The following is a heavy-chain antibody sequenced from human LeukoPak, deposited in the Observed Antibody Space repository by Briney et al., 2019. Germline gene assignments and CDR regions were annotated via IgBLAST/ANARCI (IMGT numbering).Heavy chain of an antibody. CDR3: ARDYDSSGYYYGSAFGI. CDR1: GGSISSYY. CDR2: IYYSGST. J-gene: IGHJ3*02. Sequence: SETLSLTCTVSGGSISSYYWSWIRQPPGKGLEWIGYIYYSGSTNYNPSLKSRVTISVDTSKNQFSLKLSSVTAADTAVYYCARDYDSSGYYYGSAFGIWGQGTMVTVSS. V-gene: IGHV4-59*01. D-gene: IGHD3-22*01.